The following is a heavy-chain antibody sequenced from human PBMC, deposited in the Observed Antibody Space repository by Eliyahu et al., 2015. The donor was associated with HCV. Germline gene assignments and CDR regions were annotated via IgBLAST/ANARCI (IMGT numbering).Heavy chain of an antibody. CDR2: IYYSGST. CDR1: GGSISSSSYY. Sequence: QLQLQESGPGLVKPSETLSLTCTVSGGSISSSSYYWGWIRQPPGKGLEWIGSIYYSGSTYYNPSLKSRVTISVDTSKNQFSLKLSSVTAADTAVYYCASPFPHSSSWYVGDYWGQGTLVTVSS. D-gene: IGHD6-13*01. V-gene: IGHV4-39*01. J-gene: IGHJ4*02. CDR3: ASPFPHSSSWYVGDY.